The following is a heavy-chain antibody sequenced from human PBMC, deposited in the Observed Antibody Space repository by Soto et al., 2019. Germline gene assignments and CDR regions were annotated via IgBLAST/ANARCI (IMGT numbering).Heavy chain of an antibody. V-gene: IGHV3-30-3*01. J-gene: IGHJ6*02. D-gene: IGHD4-4*01. CDR2: ISYDGSNK. CDR1: GFTFSSYA. Sequence: HPGGSLRLSCAASGFTFSSYAMHWVRQAPGKGLEWVAVISYDGSNKYYADSVKGRFTISRDNSKNTLYLQMNSLRAEDTAVYYCARDDSNYDFQDYYYYYGMDVWGQRTTVTVSS. CDR3: ARDDSNYDFQDYYYYYGMDV.